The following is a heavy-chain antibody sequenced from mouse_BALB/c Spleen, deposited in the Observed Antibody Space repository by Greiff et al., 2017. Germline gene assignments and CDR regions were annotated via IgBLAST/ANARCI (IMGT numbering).Heavy chain of an antibody. Sequence: LVESGGGLVQPGGSLRLSCATSGFTFTDYYMSWVRQPPGKALEWLGFIRNKANGYTTEYSASVKGRFTISRDNSQSILYLQMNTLRAEDSAIYYCARDAGFGGFAYWGQGTLVTVSA. D-gene: IGHD3-1*01. V-gene: IGHV7-3*02. CDR3: ARDAGFGGFAY. CDR2: IRNKANGYTT. J-gene: IGHJ3*01. CDR1: GFTFTDYY.